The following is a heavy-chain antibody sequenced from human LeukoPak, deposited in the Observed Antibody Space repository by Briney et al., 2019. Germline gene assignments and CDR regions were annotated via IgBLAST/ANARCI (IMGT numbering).Heavy chain of an antibody. Sequence: GGSLRLSCAASGFMFSKSWMHWVRQVPGKGLVWVARIYNDGSTTNYADSVKGRFTISRDNSKNTLFLQMNSLRAEDTAVYYCAKETFGAFDIWGQGTMVTVSS. J-gene: IGHJ3*02. CDR1: GFMFSKSW. D-gene: IGHD3-16*01. CDR3: AKETFGAFDI. V-gene: IGHV3-74*01. CDR2: IYNDGSTT.